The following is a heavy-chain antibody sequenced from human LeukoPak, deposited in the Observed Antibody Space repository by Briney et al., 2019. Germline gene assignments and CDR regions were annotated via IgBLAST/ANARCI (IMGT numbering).Heavy chain of an antibody. Sequence: SETLSLTCTVSGVSISSSNSYWGWIRQPPGKGLEWIGSIYYSGSTYYNPSLKSRVTISVDTSKNQFSLKLSSVTAADTVVYYCARNDFWSGYSDYWGQGTLVTVSS. CDR3: ARNDFWSGYSDY. V-gene: IGHV4-39*07. CDR1: GVSISSSNSY. CDR2: IYYSGST. J-gene: IGHJ4*02. D-gene: IGHD3-3*01.